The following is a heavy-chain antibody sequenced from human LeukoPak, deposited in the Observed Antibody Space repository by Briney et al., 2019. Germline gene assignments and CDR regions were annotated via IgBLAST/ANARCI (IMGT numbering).Heavy chain of an antibody. CDR1: GDSVSSNSAA. V-gene: IGHV6-1*01. Sequence: SQTLSLTCAISGDSVSSNSAAWNWIRQSPSRGLEWLGKTYYRSKWYNDYAVSVKSRITINPDTSKNQFSLQLNSVTPEDTAVYYCARDKQWLDRGSPFDYWGQGTLVTVSP. D-gene: IGHD6-19*01. CDR3: ARDKQWLDRGSPFDY. J-gene: IGHJ4*02. CDR2: TYYRSKWYN.